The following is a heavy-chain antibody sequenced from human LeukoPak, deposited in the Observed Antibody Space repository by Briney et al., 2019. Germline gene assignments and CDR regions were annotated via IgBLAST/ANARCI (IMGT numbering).Heavy chain of an antibody. J-gene: IGHJ4*02. CDR2: INPSGGT. Sequence: ASVRVSCKASGYTFSIYNMHWVRQAPGQGLEWMGIINPSGGTSYAQKLQGRITMTRDTSTSTLLMELSSLRSEDTAVYYCAREGVAGTGLDYWGQGTLVTVSS. CDR3: AREGVAGTGLDY. D-gene: IGHD6-13*01. CDR1: GYTFSIYN. V-gene: IGHV1-46*01.